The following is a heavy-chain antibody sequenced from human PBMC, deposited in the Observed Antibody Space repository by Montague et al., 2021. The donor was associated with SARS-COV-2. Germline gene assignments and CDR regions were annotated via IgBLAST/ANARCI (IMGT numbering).Heavy chain of an antibody. J-gene: IGHJ3*02. V-gene: IGHV4-59*01. CDR2: FHYSGRS. CDR3: AIGGDSAKCGI. Sequence: SETLSLTCNVSGGSINSYSWSWIRQPPGKGLEWIANFHYSGRSDHNPSLESRVTISVDMSQSQVSLKLTAVTAADTAVYYCAIGGDSAKCGIWGRGTLVTVSS. CDR1: GGSINSYS. D-gene: IGHD2-21*01.